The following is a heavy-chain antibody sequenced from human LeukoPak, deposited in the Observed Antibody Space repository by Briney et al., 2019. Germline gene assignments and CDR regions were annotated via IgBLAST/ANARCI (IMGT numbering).Heavy chain of an antibody. CDR3: ARDHNYAFDN. Sequence: GGSLRLSCTASGFPFIEYSMNWLRQAAGKGLEWISYIGIDSGNTKYADSVRGRFTISADKAKNSLYLQMNSLRVEDTAVYYCARDHNYAFDNWGQGTLVSVAS. V-gene: IGHV3-48*01. D-gene: IGHD1-1*01. CDR2: IGIDSGNT. J-gene: IGHJ4*02. CDR1: GFPFIEYS.